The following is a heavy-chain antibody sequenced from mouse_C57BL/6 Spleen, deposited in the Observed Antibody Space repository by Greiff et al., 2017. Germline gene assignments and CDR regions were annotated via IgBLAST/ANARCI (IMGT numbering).Heavy chain of an antibody. Sequence: VHVKQSGAELVKPGASVKLSCTASGFNIKDYYMHWVKQRTEQGLEWIGRIDPEDGETKYAPKFQGKATITADTSSNTAYLQLSSLTSEDTAVYDWADGYDGGYAKDYWGQGTAVTVSS. V-gene: IGHV14-2*01. CDR1: GFNIKDYY. J-gene: IGHJ4*01. CDR2: IDPEDGET. CDR3: ADGYDGGYAKDY. D-gene: IGHD2-2*01.